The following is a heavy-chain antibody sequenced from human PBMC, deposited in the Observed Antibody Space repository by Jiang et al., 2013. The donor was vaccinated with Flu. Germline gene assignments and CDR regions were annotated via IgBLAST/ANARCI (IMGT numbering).Heavy chain of an antibody. Sequence: GPGLVKSSQTLSLTCTVSGGSISSADYYWNWIRQPPGKGLEWIGYIYYSGSTYYNPSLKSRTIISLDTSKNQFSLKLSSVTAADTAVYYCARERTRGHTPKSAFDIWGQGTMVTVSS. J-gene: IGHJ3*02. V-gene: IGHV4-30-4*01. CDR3: ARERTRGHTPKSAFDI. CDR2: IYYSGST. D-gene: IGHD2-8*02. CDR1: GGSISSADYY.